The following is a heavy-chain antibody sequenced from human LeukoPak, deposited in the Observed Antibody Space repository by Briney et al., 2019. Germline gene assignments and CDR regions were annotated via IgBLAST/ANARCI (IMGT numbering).Heavy chain of an antibody. J-gene: IGHJ6*03. CDR1: GFTFGDYA. CDR3: TRGILPYYYMDV. D-gene: IGHD2-15*01. Sequence: GRCLRLSCTASGFTFGDYAMSWVRQAPGKGLEWVGFIRSKAYGGTTEYAASVKGRFTISRDDSKSIAYLQMNSLKTEDTAVYYCTRGILPYYYMDVWGKGTTVTVSS. CDR2: IRSKAYGGTT. V-gene: IGHV3-49*04.